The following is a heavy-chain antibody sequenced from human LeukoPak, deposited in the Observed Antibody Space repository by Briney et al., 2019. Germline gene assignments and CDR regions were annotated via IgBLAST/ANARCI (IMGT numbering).Heavy chain of an antibody. CDR1: EFTVSNNY. D-gene: IGHD3-10*01. CDR2: FFTFGST. V-gene: IGHV3-53*01. J-gene: IGHJ4*02. CDR3: ARHTVRGAPTLDY. Sequence: RGSLRLSCAASEFTVSNNYMSWVRLAPGKGLEWVSVFFTFGSTYCAACVKGRFTISGDNSSNILYLQMDDLRAVDTAVYYCARHTVRGAPTLDYWGQGTLVTVSS.